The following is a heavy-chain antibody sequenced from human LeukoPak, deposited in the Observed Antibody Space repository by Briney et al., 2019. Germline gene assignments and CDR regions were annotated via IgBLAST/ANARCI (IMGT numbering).Heavy chain of an antibody. CDR3: ATFMTTVTIPDY. V-gene: IGHV3-21*01. Sequence: GGSLRLSCAASGFTFRSYSMNWVRQAPGKRLEWLSSITSSGSHMYYADSVKGRFTISRDNAKSSLYLQMNSLSAEDTAVYYCATFMTTVTIPDYWGQGTLVTASS. D-gene: IGHD4-17*01. CDR1: GFTFRSYS. CDR2: ITSSGSHM. J-gene: IGHJ4*02.